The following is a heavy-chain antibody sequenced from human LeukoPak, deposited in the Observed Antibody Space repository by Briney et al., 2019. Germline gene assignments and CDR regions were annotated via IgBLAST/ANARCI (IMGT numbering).Heavy chain of an antibody. J-gene: IGHJ6*03. CDR2: INQDGNKK. CDR3: ARIYVWELAYHYYYMDV. Sequence: TGGSLRLSCAASEFTFNTYWMTWVRQAPGKGLEWVANINQDGNKKYYVDSLKGRFTISRDNAKNSLYLQMNSLRAEDTAVYYCARIYVWELAYHYYYMDVWGKGTTVTISS. D-gene: IGHD3-16*01. V-gene: IGHV3-7*01. CDR1: EFTFNTYW.